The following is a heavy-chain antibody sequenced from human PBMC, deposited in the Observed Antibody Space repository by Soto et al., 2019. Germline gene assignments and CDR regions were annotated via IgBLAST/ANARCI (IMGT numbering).Heavy chain of an antibody. V-gene: IGHV3-30-3*01. CDR1: GFTFSSYA. D-gene: IGHD1-26*01. CDR3: ARGSGWDSVVGALDY. Sequence: PGGSLRLSCAASGFTFSSYAMHWVRQAPCKGLEWVAVISYDGSNKYYADSVKGRLTISRDNSKNTLYLQMNSLRAEDTAVYYCARGSGWDSVVGALDYSGQGTLVTVPS. J-gene: IGHJ4*02. CDR2: ISYDGSNK.